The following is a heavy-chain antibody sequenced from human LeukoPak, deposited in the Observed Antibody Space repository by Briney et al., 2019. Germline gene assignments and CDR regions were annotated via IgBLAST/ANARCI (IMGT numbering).Heavy chain of an antibody. Sequence: ASVKVSCKASGYTFTSYAMHWVRQAPGQRLEWMGWINAGNGNTKYSQKFQGRVTITRDTSASTAYMELSSLRSEDTAVYYCARGGGSSSWYGNYYYGMDVWGQGTTVTVSS. CDR3: ARGGGSSSWYGNYYYGMDV. J-gene: IGHJ6*02. CDR2: INAGNGNT. D-gene: IGHD6-13*01. CDR1: GYTFTSYA. V-gene: IGHV1-3*01.